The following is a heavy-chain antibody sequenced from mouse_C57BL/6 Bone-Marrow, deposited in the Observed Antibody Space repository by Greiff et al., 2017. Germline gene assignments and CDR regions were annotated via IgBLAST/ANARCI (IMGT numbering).Heavy chain of an antibody. J-gene: IGHJ3*01. D-gene: IGHD2-3*01. CDR1: GYSFTDYN. Sequence: VQLQQSGPELVKPGASVKISCKASGYSFTDYNMNWVKQSNGKSLEWIGVINPNYGNTSYNQKFKGKATLTVDQSSSTAYMQLHSLTSADSAVYYCASTYDGYYAWFAYWCQGTLVTVSA. CDR2: INPNYGNT. CDR3: ASTYDGYYAWFAY. V-gene: IGHV1-39*01.